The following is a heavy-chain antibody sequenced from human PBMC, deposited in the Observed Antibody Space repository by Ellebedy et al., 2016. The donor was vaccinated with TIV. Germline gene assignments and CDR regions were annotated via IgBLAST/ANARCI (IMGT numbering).Heavy chain of an antibody. Sequence: SVKVSCXASGYTFIGYYMHWVRQAPGQGLEWMGGIIPIFGTANYAQKFLGGVTITADESTSTAYMELSSLRSEDTAVYYCATETRGGMGNYDFWSGGSDWFDPWGQGTLVTVSS. D-gene: IGHD3-3*01. V-gene: IGHV1-69*13. CDR1: GYTFIGYY. J-gene: IGHJ5*02. CDR2: IIPIFGTA. CDR3: ATETRGGMGNYDFWSGGSDWFDP.